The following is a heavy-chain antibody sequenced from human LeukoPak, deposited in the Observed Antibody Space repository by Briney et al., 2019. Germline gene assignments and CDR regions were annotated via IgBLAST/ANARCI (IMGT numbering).Heavy chain of an antibody. V-gene: IGHV3-7*03. CDR3: ARGIAAGS. CDR1: GFIFSNVW. CDR2: IKQDGSEK. Sequence: GGSLRLSCAASGFIFSNVWMSWVRQAPGKGLEWVANIKQDGSEKYYVDSVKGRFTISRDNAKNSLYLQMNSLRAEDTAVYYCARGIAAGSWGQGTLVTVSS. J-gene: IGHJ5*02. D-gene: IGHD6-13*01.